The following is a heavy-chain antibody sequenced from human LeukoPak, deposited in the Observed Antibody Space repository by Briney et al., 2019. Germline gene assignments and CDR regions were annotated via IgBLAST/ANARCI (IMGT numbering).Heavy chain of an antibody. CDR2: ISYVGSNK. V-gene: IGHV3-30*03. D-gene: IGHD3-10*02. J-gene: IGHJ6*02. Sequence: GGSLRLSCAASGFTFSSYGMHWVRQAPGKGLEWVAVISYVGSNKYYADSVKGRFTISRDNSKNTLCLQMNTLRAEDTAVYYCVRGSYVMADWGQGTTVTVSS. CDR3: VRGSYVMAD. CDR1: GFTFSSYG.